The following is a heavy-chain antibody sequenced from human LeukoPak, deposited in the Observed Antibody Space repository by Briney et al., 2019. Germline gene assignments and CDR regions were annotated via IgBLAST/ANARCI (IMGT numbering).Heavy chain of an antibody. CDR3: TTSRITMIVVAQGYYMDV. CDR1: GFTFSNTW. V-gene: IGHV3-15*01. D-gene: IGHD3-22*01. Sequence: KTGGSLRLSCAASGFTFSNTWMSWVRQAPGKGLEWVGRTKSKTDGGTTDYAAPVKGRFTISRDDSKNTLYLQMNSLKTEDTAVYYCTTSRITMIVVAQGYYMDVWGKGTTVTISS. CDR2: TKSKTDGGTT. J-gene: IGHJ6*03.